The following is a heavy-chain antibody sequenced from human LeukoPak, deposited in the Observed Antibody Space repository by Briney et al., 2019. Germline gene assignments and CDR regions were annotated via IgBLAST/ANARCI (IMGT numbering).Heavy chain of an antibody. Sequence: GGSLRLSCAASGFTFSSYSMNWVRQAPGKGLEWVSSISSSSSYIYYADSVKGRFTISRDNAKNSLYLQMNSLRAEDTAVYYCARDLTFYSSSWYDYWGQGTLVTVSS. V-gene: IGHV3-21*01. CDR1: GFTFSSYS. J-gene: IGHJ4*02. CDR3: ARDLTFYSSSWYDY. D-gene: IGHD6-13*01. CDR2: ISSSSSYI.